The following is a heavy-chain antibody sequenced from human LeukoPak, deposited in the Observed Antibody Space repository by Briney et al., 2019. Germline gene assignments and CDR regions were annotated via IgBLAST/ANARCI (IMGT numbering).Heavy chain of an antibody. CDR3: ARARYSDY. CDR2: IKQDGSEK. CDR1: GFTFSSYW. Sequence: PGGSLRLSCAASGFTFSSYWMTWVRQAPGEGLEWVANIKQDGSEKYYVDSVKGRFTISRDNAKKSPYLQMNSLRAEDTAVYYCARARYSDYWGQGTLVTLSS. V-gene: IGHV3-7*01. J-gene: IGHJ4*02. D-gene: IGHD3-9*01.